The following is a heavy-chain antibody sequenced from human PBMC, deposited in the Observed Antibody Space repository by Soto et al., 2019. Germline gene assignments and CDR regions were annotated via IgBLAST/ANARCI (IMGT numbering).Heavy chain of an antibody. V-gene: IGHV1-58*02. CDR3: AADFLYGSGNYYYMDV. CDR1: GFTFTSSA. D-gene: IGHD3-10*01. CDR2: IVVGSGNT. J-gene: IGHJ6*03. Sequence: SVKVSCKASGFTFTSSAMQWVRQARGQRLEWIGWIVVGSGNTNYAQKFQERVTITRDMSTSTAYMELSSLRSEDTAVYYCAADFLYGSGNYYYMDVWGKGTTVTVSS.